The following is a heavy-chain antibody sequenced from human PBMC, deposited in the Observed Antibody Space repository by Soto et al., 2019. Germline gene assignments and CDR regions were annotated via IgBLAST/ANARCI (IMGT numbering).Heavy chain of an antibody. CDR3: AKDGGELISIAVAGYFDY. CDR2: ISYDGSNK. Sequence: QVQLVESGGGVVQPGRSLRLSCAASGFTFSSYGMHWVRQAPGKGLEWVAVISYDGSNKYYADSVKGRFTISRDNSKNTLYLQMNSLRAEDTAVYYCAKDGGELISIAVAGYFDYWGQGTLVTVSS. CDR1: GFTFSSYG. D-gene: IGHD6-19*01. V-gene: IGHV3-30*18. J-gene: IGHJ4*02.